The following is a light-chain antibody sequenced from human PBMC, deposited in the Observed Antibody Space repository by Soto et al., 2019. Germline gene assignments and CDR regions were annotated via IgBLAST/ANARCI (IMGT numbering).Light chain of an antibody. CDR1: QSVLYSSNNKNY. Sequence: DIVMTQSPDSLAVSLGERATINCESSQSVLYSSNNKNYLAWYQQKPGQPPKLLIYWASTRESGVPDRFSGSGSGTDFTLTISSLQAEDAAVYYCQQYYSTPRQLGQGTKVDIK. V-gene: IGKV4-1*01. J-gene: IGKJ1*01. CDR2: WAS. CDR3: QQYYSTPRQ.